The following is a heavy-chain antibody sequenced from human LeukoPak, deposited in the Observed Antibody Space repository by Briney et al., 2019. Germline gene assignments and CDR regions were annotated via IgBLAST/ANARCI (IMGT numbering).Heavy chain of an antibody. CDR3: ARVAKERVGGVYYFDY. D-gene: IGHD1-1*01. CDR1: GXXFSDYD. CDR2: IGTAGDT. J-gene: IGHJ4*02. V-gene: IGHV3-13*01. Sequence: PGGSLRLSCAAXGXXFSDYDMHWVRQATGKGLEWVSAIGTAGDTYYTGSVKGRFTISRENAKNSLYLQMNSLRAGDTAVYYCARVAKERVGGVYYFDYWGQGTLVTVSS.